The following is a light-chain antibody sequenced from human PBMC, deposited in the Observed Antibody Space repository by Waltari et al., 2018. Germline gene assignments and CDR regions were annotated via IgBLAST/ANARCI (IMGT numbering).Light chain of an antibody. CDR3: FSYAGSGYV. V-gene: IGLV2-23*02. CDR2: EVT. CDR1: NNDIGTYNL. J-gene: IGLJ1*01. Sequence: GSPGQSITISCTGSNNDIGTYNLVSWYLQHPGKAPKLIIFEVTERPSGVSTRFSGSKSVTTASLTISGLQAEDEADYYCFSYAGSGYVFGSGTKVTVL.